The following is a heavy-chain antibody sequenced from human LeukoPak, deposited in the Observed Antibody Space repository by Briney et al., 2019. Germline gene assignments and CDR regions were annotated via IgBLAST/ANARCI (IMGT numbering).Heavy chain of an antibody. CDR3: AKGRNSIFGVFISSH. J-gene: IGHJ4*02. Sequence: PGGSLRLSCAASGFTVSSNYMNWVRQAPGKGLEWVSAISGSGGSTYYADSVKGRFTISRDNSKNTLYLQMNSLRAEDTAVYYWAKGRNSIFGVFISSHWGQGNLVTVSS. CDR2: ISGSGGST. V-gene: IGHV3-23*01. D-gene: IGHD3-3*01. CDR1: GFTVSSNY.